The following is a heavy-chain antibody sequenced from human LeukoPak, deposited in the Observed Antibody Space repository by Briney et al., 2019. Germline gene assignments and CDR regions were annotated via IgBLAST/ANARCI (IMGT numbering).Heavy chain of an antibody. D-gene: IGHD2-8*01. V-gene: IGHV4-59*08. CDR2: IYYSGST. Sequence: SETLSLTCTVSGGSISSYYWSWIRQPPGKGLEWIGYIYYSGSTNYNPSLKGRVTISVDTSKNQFSLKLSSVTAADTAVYYCARRNGFYWYFDLWGRGTLVTVSS. CDR1: GGSISSYY. J-gene: IGHJ2*01. CDR3: ARRNGFYWYFDL.